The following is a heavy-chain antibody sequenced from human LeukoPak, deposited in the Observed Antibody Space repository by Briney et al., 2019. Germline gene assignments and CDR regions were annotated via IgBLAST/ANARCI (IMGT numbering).Heavy chain of an antibody. CDR3: AKDGLYYDGSEHVYYFDS. Sequence: TGGSLRLSCAVSGLIFSNYEMNWVRQAPGKGLEWVSYISNSDTIMYYADSVKGRFTISRDNAKNSLYLQMNSLRAEDTALYYCAKDGLYYDGSEHVYYFDSWGQGTLVTVSS. V-gene: IGHV3-48*03. D-gene: IGHD3-22*01. J-gene: IGHJ4*02. CDR1: GLIFSNYE. CDR2: ISNSDTIM.